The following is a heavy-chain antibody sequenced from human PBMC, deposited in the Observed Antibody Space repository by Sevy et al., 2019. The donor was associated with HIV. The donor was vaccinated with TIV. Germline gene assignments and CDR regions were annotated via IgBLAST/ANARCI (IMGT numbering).Heavy chain of an antibody. CDR2: IDTDGSIT. D-gene: IGHD1-20*01. CDR3: ARDIGGIAGK. J-gene: IGHJ4*02. CDR1: GYTFSNYW. Sequence: GGSLRLSCAASGYTFSNYWMHWVRQAPGKGLAWVSRIDTDGSITNYADSVKGRFTISRDNAKNTLYLQMNSLRGDDTAVYYCARDIGGIAGKWGQGTLVTVSS. V-gene: IGHV3-74*01.